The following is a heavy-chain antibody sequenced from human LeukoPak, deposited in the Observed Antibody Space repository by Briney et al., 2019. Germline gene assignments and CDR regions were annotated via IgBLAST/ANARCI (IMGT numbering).Heavy chain of an antibody. Sequence: SETLSLTCIVSGYSISSGYYWSWIRQPPGKGLEWIGEINHSGSTNYNPSLKSRVTISVDTSKNQFSLKLSSVTAADTAVYYCARHVYDILTGRDYWGQGTLVTVSS. J-gene: IGHJ4*02. D-gene: IGHD3-9*01. CDR3: ARHVYDILTGRDY. CDR2: INHSGST. V-gene: IGHV4-34*01. CDR1: GYSISSGYY.